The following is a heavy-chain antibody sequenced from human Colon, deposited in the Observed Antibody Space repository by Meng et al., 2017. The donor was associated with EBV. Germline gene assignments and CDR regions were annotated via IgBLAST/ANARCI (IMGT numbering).Heavy chain of an antibody. CDR3: ARDLGGPRDY. V-gene: IGHV3-11*01. CDR1: GFNFNDYY. D-gene: IGHD6-25*01. Sequence: QVYLVESGGGFVKPVGSLSLSCAASGFNFNDYYMTWIRQSPGKGLEWVAFISKMGDGISYAESVRGRFTISRDSATHSLYLQMNSLRAEDTAVYYCARDLGGPRDYWGQGTLVTVSS. CDR2: ISKMGDGI. J-gene: IGHJ4*02.